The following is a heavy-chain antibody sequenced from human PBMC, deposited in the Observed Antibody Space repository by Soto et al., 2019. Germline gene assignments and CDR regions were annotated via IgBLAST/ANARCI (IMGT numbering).Heavy chain of an antibody. V-gene: IGHV3-23*01. CDR1: GFTFSLSA. D-gene: IGHD3-9*01. J-gene: IGHJ4*02. CDR3: AKGPEYDNLTGCDS. CDR2: LSGGGSTT. Sequence: EVQLLESGGGFVQPGESLRLSCAASGFTFSLSAMSWVRQAPGRGLEWGSSLSGGGSTTDYADSVKGRFTISRDNSKNTVHLQINSLRAEDTAVYYCAKGPEYDNLTGCDSWRQGALVTVSS.